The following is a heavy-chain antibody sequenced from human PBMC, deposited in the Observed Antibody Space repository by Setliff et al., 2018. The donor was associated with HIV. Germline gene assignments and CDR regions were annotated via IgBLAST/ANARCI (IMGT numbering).Heavy chain of an antibody. CDR1: GYSISSGYY. CDR2: IYHSGST. Sequence: SETLSLTCAVSGYSISSGYYWGWIRQPPGKGLEWIGSIYHSGSTYYNPSLKSRVTISVDTSKNQFSLKLSSVTAADTAVYYCARHPNYYGSESYNYEPLYFDYWGQGTLVTVSS. D-gene: IGHD3-10*01. J-gene: IGHJ4*02. CDR3: ARHPNYYGSESYNYEPLYFDY. V-gene: IGHV4-38-2*01.